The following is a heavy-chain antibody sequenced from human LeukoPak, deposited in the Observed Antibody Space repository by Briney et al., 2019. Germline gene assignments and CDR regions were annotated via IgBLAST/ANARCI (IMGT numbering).Heavy chain of an antibody. D-gene: IGHD1-26*01. CDR1: GGSLSAYY. CDR2: INHSGST. V-gene: IGHV4-34*01. J-gene: IGHJ4*02. Sequence: SETLSLTCAVYGGSLSAYYWSWIRQPPGKGLEWIGEINHSGSTNYNPSLKSRVTISVDTSKNQFSLKLRSVTAADTAVYYCARHKPRIVGAAAGIDYWGQGTLVTVSS. CDR3: ARHKPRIVGAAAGIDY.